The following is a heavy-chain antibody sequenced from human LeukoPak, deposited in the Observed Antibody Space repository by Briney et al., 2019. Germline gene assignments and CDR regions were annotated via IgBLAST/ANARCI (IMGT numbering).Heavy chain of an antibody. CDR2: INPSGGST. CDR1: GYTLTIYY. D-gene: IGHD3/OR15-3a*01. V-gene: IGHV1-46*01. Sequence: ASVKVSCKAFGYTLTIYYMHWVRPAPGQGLEWMGIINPSGGSTSYAQKFQGRVTMTRDTSTSTVYMELSSLRSEDTAVYYCATTYYDFWAPFDYWGQGTLVTVSS. CDR3: ATTYYDFWAPFDY. J-gene: IGHJ4*02.